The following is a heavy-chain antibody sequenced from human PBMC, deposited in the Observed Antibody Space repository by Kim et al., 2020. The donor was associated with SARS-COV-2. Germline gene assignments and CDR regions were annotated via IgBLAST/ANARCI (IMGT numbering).Heavy chain of an antibody. CDR3: ARHGGARWLQSTSWYFDL. J-gene: IGHJ2*01. V-gene: IGHV4-59*08. Sequence: SETLSLTCTVYGGSISSYYWSWIRQPPGKGLEWIGYIYYSGSTNYNPSLKSRVTISVDTSKNQFSLKLSSVTAADTAVYYCARHGGARWLQSTSWYFDLWGRGTLVTVSS. D-gene: IGHD5-12*01. CDR2: IYYSGST. CDR1: GGSISSYY.